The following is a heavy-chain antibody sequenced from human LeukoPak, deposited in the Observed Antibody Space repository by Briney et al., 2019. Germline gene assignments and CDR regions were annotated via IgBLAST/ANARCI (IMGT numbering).Heavy chain of an antibody. V-gene: IGHV3-30-3*01. J-gene: IGHJ4*02. D-gene: IGHD3-22*01. CDR1: GFAFSSYA. Sequence: PGGSLRLSCVASGFAFSSYAMFWVRQAPGKGLEWVAIISYDGSNKYYADSVKGRFTISRDNSKNMLYLQMNSLRSEDTAVYYCARGPSSYYESSGYSYYFDFWGQGTLVTVSS. CDR2: ISYDGSNK. CDR3: ARGPSSYYESSGYSYYFDF.